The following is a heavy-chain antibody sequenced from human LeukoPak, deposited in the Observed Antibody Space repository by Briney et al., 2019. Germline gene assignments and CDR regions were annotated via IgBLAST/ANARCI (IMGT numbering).Heavy chain of an antibody. Sequence: ASVKVSCKASGYTFTSYAMNWVRQAPGQGLEWMGWINTNTGNPTYAQGFTGRFVFSLDTSVSTAYLQISSLKAEDTAVYYCASYHDYGDYIPDYYYYYGMDVWGQGTTVTVSS. D-gene: IGHD4-17*01. V-gene: IGHV7-4-1*02. CDR3: ASYHDYGDYIPDYYYYYGMDV. CDR1: GYTFTSYA. J-gene: IGHJ6*02. CDR2: INTNTGNP.